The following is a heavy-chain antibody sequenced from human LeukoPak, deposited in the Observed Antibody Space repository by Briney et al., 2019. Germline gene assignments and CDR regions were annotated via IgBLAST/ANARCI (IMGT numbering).Heavy chain of an antibody. V-gene: IGHV3-23*01. J-gene: IGHJ4*02. CDR1: GFTFSSYA. D-gene: IGHD3-22*01. Sequence: GGSLRLSCAASGFTFSSYAMSWVRQAPGKGLEWVSAISGSGGSTYYADSVKGRFTISRDNSKNTLYLQMNSLRAEDTAVYYCAKGLWYYDSSGYYDYFDYWGQGTLDTVSS. CDR2: ISGSGGST. CDR3: AKGLWYYDSSGYYDYFDY.